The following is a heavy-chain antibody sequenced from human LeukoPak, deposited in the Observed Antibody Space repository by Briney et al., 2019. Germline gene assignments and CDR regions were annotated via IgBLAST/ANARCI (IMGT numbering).Heavy chain of an antibody. CDR1: GYTFTSYA. Sequence: ASVKVSCKASGYTFTSYAMHWVRQAPGQRLEWMGWINAGNGNTKYSQKFQGRVTITRDTSASTAYMELSSLRSEDTAVYYCARESGGWYGVYYYYYYGMDVWGQGTTVTVS. D-gene: IGHD6-19*01. CDR3: ARESGGWYGVYYYYYYGMDV. CDR2: INAGNGNT. J-gene: IGHJ6*02. V-gene: IGHV1-3*01.